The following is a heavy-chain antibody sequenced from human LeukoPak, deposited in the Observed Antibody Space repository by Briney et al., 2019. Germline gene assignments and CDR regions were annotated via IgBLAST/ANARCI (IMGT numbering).Heavy chain of an antibody. J-gene: IGHJ4*02. CDR1: GFTFSSYS. CDR2: ISSSSSTI. CDR3: ASIWTPRAPDY. V-gene: IGHV3-48*01. Sequence: GGSLRLSCAASGFTFSSYSMNWVRQAPGKGLEWVSYISSSSSTIYYADSVKGRFTISRDNAKNSLYLQMNSLRSEDTAVYYCASIWTPRAPDYWGQGTLVTVSS. D-gene: IGHD3/OR15-3a*01.